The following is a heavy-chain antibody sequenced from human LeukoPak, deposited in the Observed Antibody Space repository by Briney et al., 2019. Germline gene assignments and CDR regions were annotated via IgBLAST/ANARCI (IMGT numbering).Heavy chain of an antibody. Sequence: ASVKVSCKASGYTFTSYDINWVRQATGQGLEWMGWMNPNSGNTGYAQKFQGRVTITRNTSISTAYMELSSLRSEDTAVYYCARVGWGYYDSSGYHGYYYYMDVWGKGTTVTVSS. D-gene: IGHD3-22*01. CDR1: GYTFTSYD. J-gene: IGHJ6*03. CDR2: MNPNSGNT. V-gene: IGHV1-8*03. CDR3: ARVGWGYYDSSGYHGYYYYMDV.